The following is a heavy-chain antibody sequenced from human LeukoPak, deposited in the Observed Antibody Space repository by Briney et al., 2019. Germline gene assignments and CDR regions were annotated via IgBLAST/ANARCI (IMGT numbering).Heavy chain of an antibody. V-gene: IGHV3-72*01. CDR2: TRNKVNSYTT. D-gene: IGHD4/OR15-4a*01. J-gene: IGHJ4*02. CDR3: ARSMYGEGRRIIDFDY. Sequence: PGGSLRLSCAASGFTFSDHYIDWVRQAPGKGLEWVARTRNKVNSYTTAYAASVTGRFTVSRDDSSNSVYLRMNSLKIEDTAVYYCARSMYGEGRRIIDFDYWGQGSLLTVSS. CDR1: GFTFSDHY.